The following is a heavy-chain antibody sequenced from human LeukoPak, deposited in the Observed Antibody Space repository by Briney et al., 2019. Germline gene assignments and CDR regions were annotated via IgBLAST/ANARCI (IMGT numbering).Heavy chain of an antibody. CDR3: ARGGIHLWRTFDY. CDR1: GFTFSSYE. J-gene: IGHJ4*02. D-gene: IGHD5-18*01. Sequence: GGSLRLSCAASGFTFSSYEMNWVRQAPGKGLEWVSYISSSGSTIYYADSVKGRFAISRDNAKNSLYLQMNSLRAEDTAVYDWARGGIHLWRTFDYWGQGTLVTVSS. V-gene: IGHV3-48*03. CDR2: ISSSGSTI.